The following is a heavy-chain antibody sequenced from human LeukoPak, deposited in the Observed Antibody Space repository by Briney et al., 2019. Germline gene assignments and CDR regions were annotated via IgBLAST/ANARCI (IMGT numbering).Heavy chain of an antibody. CDR1: GGSISSSSYY. CDR3: ARHPGYSSGWRDYYYYYMDV. V-gene: IGHV4-39*01. CDR2: IYYSGST. D-gene: IGHD6-19*01. J-gene: IGHJ6*03. Sequence: PSETLSLTCTVSGGSISSSSYYWGWIRQPPGKGLEWIGSIYYSGSTYYNPSLKSRVTISVDTSKNQFSLKLSSVTAADTAVYYCARHPGYSSGWRDYYYYYMDVWGKGTTVTISS.